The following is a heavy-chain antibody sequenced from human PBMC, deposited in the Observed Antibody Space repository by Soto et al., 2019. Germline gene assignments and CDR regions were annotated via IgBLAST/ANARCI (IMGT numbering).Heavy chain of an antibody. D-gene: IGHD4-4*01. CDR1: GYTFTSYY. CDR2: INPSGGST. V-gene: IGHV1-46*03. CDR3: ARRSGDYRAAASISNWFDP. Sequence: KVSCKASGYTFTSYYMHWVRQAPGQGPEWMGIINPSGGSTSYAQKFQGRVTMTRDASTSTVYMELSSLRSEDTAVYYCARRSGDYRAAASISNWFDPWGQGTLVTVSS. J-gene: IGHJ5*02.